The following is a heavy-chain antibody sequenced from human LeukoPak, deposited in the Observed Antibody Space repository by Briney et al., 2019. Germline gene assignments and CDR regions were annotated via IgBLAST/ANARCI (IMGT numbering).Heavy chain of an antibody. V-gene: IGHV1-8*03. CDR1: GYTFTSYD. D-gene: IGHD2-2*01. CDR2: MNPNSGNT. J-gene: IGHJ4*02. CDR3: ASGEGILLASTSFGY. Sequence: GASVKVSCKASGYTFTSYDINWVRQATGQGLEWMGWMNPNSGNTGYAQKFQGRVTITRNTSISTAYMELSSLRSEDTAVYYCASGEGILLASTSFGYWGQGTLVTVSS.